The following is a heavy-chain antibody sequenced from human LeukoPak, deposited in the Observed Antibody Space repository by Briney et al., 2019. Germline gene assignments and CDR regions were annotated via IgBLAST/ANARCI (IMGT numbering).Heavy chain of an antibody. D-gene: IGHD3-22*01. CDR1: GYTFTSYY. CDR3: ARGRNYYDSSVYYYEGDAFDI. Sequence: ASVKVSCKASGYTFTSYYMHWVRQAPGQGLEWMGIINPSGGSIRYAQKFQGRVTTTRDTSTSTVYMELSSLRSEDTAVYYCARGRNYYDSSVYYYEGDAFDIWGQGTMVTVSS. CDR2: INPSGGSI. J-gene: IGHJ3*02. V-gene: IGHV1-46*01.